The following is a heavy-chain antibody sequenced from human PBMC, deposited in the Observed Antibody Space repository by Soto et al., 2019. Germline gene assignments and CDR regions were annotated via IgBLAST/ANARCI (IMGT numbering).Heavy chain of an antibody. CDR2: IYWDDDN. Sequence: QITLKESGPTLVKPTLTLTLTCTFSGFSLSTRGVGVGWFRQPPGRALEWLALIYWDDDNRYSPSLQNRLTITXDTXKSPVVLTMTTMDPEDTATYYSAHRPYGYKYYFDYWGQGTLVTVSS. CDR3: AHRPYGYKYYFDY. V-gene: IGHV2-5*02. D-gene: IGHD5-18*01. J-gene: IGHJ4*02. CDR1: GFSLSTRGVG.